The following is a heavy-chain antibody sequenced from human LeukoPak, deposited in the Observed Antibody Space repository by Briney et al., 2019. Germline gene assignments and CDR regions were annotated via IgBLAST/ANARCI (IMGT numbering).Heavy chain of an antibody. V-gene: IGHV1-8*01. J-gene: IGHJ2*01. CDR1: GYTFTSYD. CDR3: AGGDCGGDCYSGWYFDL. Sequence: GASVKVSCKASGYTFTSYDINWVRQATGQGLEWMGWMNPNSGNTGYAQKFQGRVTMTRNTSISTAYMELRSLRSDDTAVYYCAGGDCGGDCYSGWYFDLWGRGTLVTVSS. CDR2: MNPNSGNT. D-gene: IGHD2-21*02.